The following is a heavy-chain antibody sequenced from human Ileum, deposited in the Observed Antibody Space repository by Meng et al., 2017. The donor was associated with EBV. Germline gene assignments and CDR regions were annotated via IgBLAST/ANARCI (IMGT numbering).Heavy chain of an antibody. CDR3: ARGSGAGGRDWFDP. Sequence: QVQRVQSEAEVKKPGASVKVSCKASGYTFINHDINWVRQAAGQGLESIGWMNSYTGNAGYAQKFRGRVTMTRDTSINTAYLEVISLTSEDTAVYYCARGSGAGGRDWFDPWGQGTLVTVSS. J-gene: IGHJ5*02. V-gene: IGHV1-8*01. D-gene: IGHD3-16*01. CDR1: GYTFINHD. CDR2: MNSYTGNA.